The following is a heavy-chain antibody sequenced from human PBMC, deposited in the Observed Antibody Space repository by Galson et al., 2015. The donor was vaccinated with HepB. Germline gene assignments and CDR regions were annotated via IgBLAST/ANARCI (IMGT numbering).Heavy chain of an antibody. CDR1: GGSISSGGYY. J-gene: IGHJ4*02. D-gene: IGHD5-24*01. CDR2: IYHSGST. CDR3: ARDPRGDGLDY. V-gene: IGHV4-31*03. Sequence: SLTCTVSGGSISSGGYYWSWIRQHPGKGLEWIGYIYHSGSTYYNPSLKSRVTISVDTSKNQFSLKLSSVTAADTAVYYCARDPRGDGLDYWGQGTLVTVSS.